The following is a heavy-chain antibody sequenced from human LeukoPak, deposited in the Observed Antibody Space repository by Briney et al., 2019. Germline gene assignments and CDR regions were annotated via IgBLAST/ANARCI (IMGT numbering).Heavy chain of an antibody. Sequence: RGSLRLSCAASGFTVSNKYMTWVRQVPGKGLEWVSVIYGDGSTYYADSVKGRFTISRDDSKNTLYLQMNSLRAEDTAVYYCARNPQSSQQLVAYWGQGTLVTVSS. V-gene: IGHV3-53*01. CDR1: GFTVSNKY. J-gene: IGHJ4*02. CDR3: ARNPQSSQQLVAY. D-gene: IGHD6-13*01. CDR2: IYGDGST.